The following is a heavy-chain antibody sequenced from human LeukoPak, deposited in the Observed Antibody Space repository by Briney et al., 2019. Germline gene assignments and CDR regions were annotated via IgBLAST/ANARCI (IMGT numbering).Heavy chain of an antibody. D-gene: IGHD6-19*01. CDR1: GYTFTGYY. Sequence: ASVKVSCKPSGYTFTGYYLHWVRQAPGQALEWMGWINPNIGATMYAEKFQGGVTMTRDTSISTAYMELSSLRSDDTALYYCARDRVGSGWPRPFYFENWGQGTLVTVSS. J-gene: IGHJ4*02. CDR3: ARDRVGSGWPRPFYFEN. CDR2: INPNIGAT. V-gene: IGHV1-2*02.